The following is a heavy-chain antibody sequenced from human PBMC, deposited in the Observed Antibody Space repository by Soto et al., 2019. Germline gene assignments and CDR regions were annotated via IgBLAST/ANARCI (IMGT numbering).Heavy chain of an antibody. V-gene: IGHV1-58*01. Sequence: WVRKARGQRLEWIGWIVVGSGNTNYAQKFQERVTITRDMSTSTAYMELSSLRSEDTAVYYCAAEGTMIFVDYIVALDIWG. CDR3: AAEGTMIFVDYIVALDI. J-gene: IGHJ3*02. CDR2: IVVGSGNT. D-gene: IGHD3-22*01.